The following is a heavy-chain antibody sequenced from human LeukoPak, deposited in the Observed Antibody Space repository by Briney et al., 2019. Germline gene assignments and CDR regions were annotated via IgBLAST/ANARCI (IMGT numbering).Heavy chain of an antibody. V-gene: IGHV4-39*07. CDR1: GGSISSSSYY. J-gene: IGHJ5*02. CDR2: IYYSGST. CDR3: ARRAVAGPKLGSLAPYGQFDP. Sequence: PSETLSLTCTVSGGSISSSSYYWGWIRQPPEKGLEWIGSIYYSGSTYYNPSLKSRVTISVDTSKNQFSLKLSSVTAADTAVYYCARRAVAGPKLGSLAPYGQFDPWGQGTLVTVSS. D-gene: IGHD6-19*01.